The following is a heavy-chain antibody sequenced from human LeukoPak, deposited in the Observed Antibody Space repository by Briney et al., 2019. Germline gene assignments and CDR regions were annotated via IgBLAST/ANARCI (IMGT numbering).Heavy chain of an antibody. CDR1: GGSISSSSYY. Sequence: TSETLSLTCTVSGGSISSSSYYWGWLRQPPGMGLEWIGTVYYSGSTYYNPSLKSRVTVSIDTSKNHFYRKLSSVTAADTAVYYCGGYGNYAENAFYIWGQGTVVTVSS. CDR2: VYYSGST. V-gene: IGHV4-39*02. CDR3: GGYGNYAENAFYI. D-gene: IGHD4-11*01. J-gene: IGHJ3*02.